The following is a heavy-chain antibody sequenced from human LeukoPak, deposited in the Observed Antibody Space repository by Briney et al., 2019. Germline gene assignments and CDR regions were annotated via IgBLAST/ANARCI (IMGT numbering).Heavy chain of an antibody. CDR3: ARGTYYYDSSGYKGFNYFDY. CDR1: GGSISSSNW. CDR2: IYHSGST. J-gene: IGHJ4*02. V-gene: IGHV4-4*02. Sequence: SGTLSLTCAVSGGSISSSNWWSWVRQPPGKGLEWIGEIYHSGSTNYNPSLKSRVTISVDKSKNQFSLKLSSVAAADTAVYYCARGTYYYDSSGYKGFNYFDYWGQGTLVTVSS. D-gene: IGHD3-22*01.